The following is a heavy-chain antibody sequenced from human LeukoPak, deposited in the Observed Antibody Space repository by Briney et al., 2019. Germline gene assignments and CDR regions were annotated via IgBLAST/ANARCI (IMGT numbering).Heavy chain of an antibody. Sequence: ASVKVSCKASGYTFTSYYMHWVCQGPGQGLGWMGIINASVGSTSDAQKFQGRVTMTRDTSTSTVYMELSSLRSEDTAVYYCARDFRLGRALSITAYSTFGYWGQGTLVTVSS. CDR2: INASVGST. V-gene: IGHV1-46*01. D-gene: IGHD6-13*01. J-gene: IGHJ4*02. CDR3: ARDFRLGRALSITAYSTFGY. CDR1: GYTFTSYY.